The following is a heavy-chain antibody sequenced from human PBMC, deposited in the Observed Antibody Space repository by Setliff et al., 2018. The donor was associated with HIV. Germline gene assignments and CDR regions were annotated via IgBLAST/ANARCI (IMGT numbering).Heavy chain of an antibody. CDR1: GGSFSDYY. CDR2: INHSGTT. D-gene: IGHD2-8*02. CDR3: AGENPYGWLHHYTDV. V-gene: IGHV4-34*01. Sequence: PSETLSLTCTVSGGSFSDYYWSWIRQPPGKGLEWIGEINHSGTTNSNPSLKSRVTISVDTSNNQSSLRLTSVTAADTAVYYCAGENPYGWLHHYTDVWGKGTTVTVSS. J-gene: IGHJ6*03.